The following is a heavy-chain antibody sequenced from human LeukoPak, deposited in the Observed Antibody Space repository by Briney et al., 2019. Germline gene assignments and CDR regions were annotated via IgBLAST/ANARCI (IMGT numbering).Heavy chain of an antibody. D-gene: IGHD6-6*01. CDR3: ARGGAARLHFQN. CDR1: GGSISTCY. Sequence: PSETLSLTCTVSGGSISTCYWNWIRQPPGKGLEWIGYIYHSGGTNYNPSLQSRVTISVDTSKNQFSLNLNSVTAADTAVYYCARGGAARLHFQNWGQGTLVTVSS. V-gene: IGHV4-59*01. CDR2: IYHSGGT. J-gene: IGHJ1*01.